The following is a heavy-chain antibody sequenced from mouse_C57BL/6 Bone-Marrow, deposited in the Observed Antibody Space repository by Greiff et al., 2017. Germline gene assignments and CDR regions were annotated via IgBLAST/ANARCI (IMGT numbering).Heavy chain of an antibody. D-gene: IGHD1-1*01. J-gene: IGHJ3*01. CDR3: AKAYYYGLSC. CDR2: IWGDLST. V-gene: IGHV2-3*01. Sequence: VQLQQSAPGPVASSQSPSITSTVSRLSLTIPGVSTVRQLPGKVLSRLGVIWGDLSTNYHSALISRLSLSKDNSKSQVFLKLSSLRTEGTATYYCAKAYYYGLSCWGQGCLVSV. CDR1: RLSLTIPG.